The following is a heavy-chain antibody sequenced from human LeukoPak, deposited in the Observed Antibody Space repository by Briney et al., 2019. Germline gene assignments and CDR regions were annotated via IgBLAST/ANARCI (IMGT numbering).Heavy chain of an antibody. J-gene: IGHJ6*04. Sequence: GGSLRLSCAASGFTFTDYYMSWIRQAPGKGLEWVPYISSSSSYTKYADSVKGRFTISRDNAKNSLYLQMNSLRAEDTAVYYCARTMEQWLGGGYFYYGMDVWGKGTTVTVSS. CDR3: ARTMEQWLGGGYFYYGMDV. V-gene: IGHV3-11*06. CDR2: ISSSSSYT. CDR1: GFTFTDYY. D-gene: IGHD6-19*01.